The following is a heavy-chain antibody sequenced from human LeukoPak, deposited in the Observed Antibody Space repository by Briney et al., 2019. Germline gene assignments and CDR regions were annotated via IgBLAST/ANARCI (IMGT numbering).Heavy chain of an antibody. J-gene: IGHJ4*02. D-gene: IGHD3-22*01. Sequence: GGSLRLSCAASGFTFSSYAMSWVRQAPGKGLEWVSAISGSGGSTYYADSVKGRFTISRGNSKNTLYLQMNSLRAEDTAVYYCAKDVYYDSSGPFDYWGQGTLVTVSS. CDR2: ISGSGGST. CDR3: AKDVYYDSSGPFDY. V-gene: IGHV3-23*01. CDR1: GFTFSSYA.